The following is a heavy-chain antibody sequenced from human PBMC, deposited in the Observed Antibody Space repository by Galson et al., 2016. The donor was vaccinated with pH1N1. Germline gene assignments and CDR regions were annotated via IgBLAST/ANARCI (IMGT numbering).Heavy chain of an antibody. J-gene: IGHJ6*02. CDR3: AKSPLFDGDYVGMDV. D-gene: IGHD4-17*01. CDR2: ISYAGSNK. V-gene: IGHV3-30*18. CDR1: GFTFSSYG. Sequence: SLRLSCAASGFTFSSYGMHWVRQAPGKGLEWVAVISYAGSNKYYADSVKGRFTISRDNSKNTLYLQMNSLRAEDTAVYYCAKSPLFDGDYVGMDVWGQGTTVTVSS.